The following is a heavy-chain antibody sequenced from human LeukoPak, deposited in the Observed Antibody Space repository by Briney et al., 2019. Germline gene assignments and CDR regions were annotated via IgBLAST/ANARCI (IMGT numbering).Heavy chain of an antibody. D-gene: IGHD3-10*01. Sequence: ASVKVSCKASGYTFTSYAMHWVRQAPGQRLEWMGWINAGNGNTKYSQKFQGRVTITRDTSASTAYMELSSLRSEDTAVYYCARTPGYGSGRSVRGWWFDPWGQGTLVTVSS. V-gene: IGHV1-3*01. CDR2: INAGNGNT. CDR1: GYTFTSYA. J-gene: IGHJ5*02. CDR3: ARTPGYGSGRSVRGWWFDP.